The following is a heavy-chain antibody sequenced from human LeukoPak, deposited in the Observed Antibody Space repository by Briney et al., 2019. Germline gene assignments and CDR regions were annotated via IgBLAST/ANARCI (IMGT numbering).Heavy chain of an antibody. V-gene: IGHV3-30*18. CDR1: GFIFRNYE. D-gene: IGHD6-19*01. CDR3: AKDGAPGIAVAGTGLDY. Sequence: GGSLRLSCAASGFIFRNYEMNWVRQAPGKGLEWVAVISYDGSNKYYADSVKGRFTISRDNSKNTLYLQMNSLRAEDTAVYYCAKDGAPGIAVAGTGLDYWGQGTLVTVSS. J-gene: IGHJ4*02. CDR2: ISYDGSNK.